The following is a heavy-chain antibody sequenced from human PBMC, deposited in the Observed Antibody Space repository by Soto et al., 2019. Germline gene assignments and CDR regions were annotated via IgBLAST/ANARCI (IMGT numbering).Heavy chain of an antibody. D-gene: IGHD2-2*01. CDR1: GFTFSSYG. Sequence: ESGGGVVQPGRSLRLSCAASGFTFSSYGMHWVRQAPGKGLEWVAVISYDGSNKYYADSVKGRFTISRDNSKNTLYLQMNSLRAEDTAVYYCAKEGGYCSSTSCYGYYYYYMDVWGKGTTVTVSS. CDR3: AKEGGYCSSTSCYGYYYYYMDV. J-gene: IGHJ6*03. CDR2: ISYDGSNK. V-gene: IGHV3-30*18.